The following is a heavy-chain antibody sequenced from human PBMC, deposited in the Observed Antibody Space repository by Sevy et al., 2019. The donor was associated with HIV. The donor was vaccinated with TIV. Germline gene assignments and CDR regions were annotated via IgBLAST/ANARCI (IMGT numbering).Heavy chain of an antibody. V-gene: IGHV4-39*01. D-gene: IGHD3-10*01. CDR1: GGSISSSSYY. Sequence: SETLSLTCTVSGGSISSSSYYWGWIHQPPGKGLEWIGSIYYSGSTYYNPSLKSRVTISVDTSKNQFSLKLSSVTAADTAVYYCARHRTSGLLWFGELSFWFNPWGQGTLVTVSS. CDR3: ARHRTSGLLWFGELSFWFNP. J-gene: IGHJ5*02. CDR2: IYYSGST.